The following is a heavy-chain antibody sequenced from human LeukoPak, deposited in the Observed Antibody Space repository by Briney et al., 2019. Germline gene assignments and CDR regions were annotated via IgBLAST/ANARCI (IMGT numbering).Heavy chain of an antibody. CDR3: ATRERPRRWFDP. V-gene: IGHV4-4*02. D-gene: IGHD1-26*01. Sequence: PSETLSLTCAVSGGSISNENWWGWVCQPPGKGLEWIGEIYHSGSTNYIPSLKSRITISVDKSKNQFSLKLTSVTAADTAVYYCATRERPRRWFDPWGQGTLVTVSS. J-gene: IGHJ5*02. CDR2: IYHSGST. CDR1: GGSISNENW.